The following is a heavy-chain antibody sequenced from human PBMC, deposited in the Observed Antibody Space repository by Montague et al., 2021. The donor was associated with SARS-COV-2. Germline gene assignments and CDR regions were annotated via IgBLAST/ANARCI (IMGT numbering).Heavy chain of an antibody. J-gene: IGHJ6*02. D-gene: IGHD4-11*01. Sequence: SLRLSCAASGFTFSGYSMNWVRQAPGKGLEWVSSISSSSSYIYYADSVKGRFTISRDNAKNSLYLQMNSLRAEDTAVYYCASELHPNYYYGMDVWGQGTTVTVSS. V-gene: IGHV3-21*01. CDR2: ISSSSSYI. CDR3: ASELHPNYYYGMDV. CDR1: GFTFSGYS.